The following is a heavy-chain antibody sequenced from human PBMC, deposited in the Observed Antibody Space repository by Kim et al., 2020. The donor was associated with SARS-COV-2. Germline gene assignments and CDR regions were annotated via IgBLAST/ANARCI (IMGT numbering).Heavy chain of an antibody. Sequence: ASVKVSCKASGYTFTSYAMHWVRQAPGQRLEWMGWINAGNGNTKYSQKFQGRVTITRDTSASTAYMELSSLRSEDTAVYYCARDQIEDTARVGWEPPPGWFDPWGQGTLVTVSS. J-gene: IGHJ5*02. D-gene: IGHD5-18*01. V-gene: IGHV1-3*01. CDR3: ARDQIEDTARVGWEPPPGWFDP. CDR1: GYTFTSYA. CDR2: INAGNGNT.